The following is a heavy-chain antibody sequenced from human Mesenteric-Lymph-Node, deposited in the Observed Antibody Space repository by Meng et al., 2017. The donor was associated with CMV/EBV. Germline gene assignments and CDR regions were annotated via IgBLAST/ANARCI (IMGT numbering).Heavy chain of an antibody. V-gene: IGHV3-48*03. CDR3: ARGFKPVYDYWSPHGGFDP. Sequence: GESLKISCAASGFTFSSYEMNWVRQAPGKGLEWVSYIRSSGSTIYYADSVKGRFTISRDNAKNSLYLQMNSLRAEDTAVYYCARGFKPVYDYWSPHGGFDPWGQGTLVTVSS. CDR1: GFTFSSYE. CDR2: IRSSGSTI. J-gene: IGHJ5*02. D-gene: IGHD5/OR15-5a*01.